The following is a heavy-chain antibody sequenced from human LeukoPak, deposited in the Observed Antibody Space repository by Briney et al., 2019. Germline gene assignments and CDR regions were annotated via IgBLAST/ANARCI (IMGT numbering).Heavy chain of an antibody. J-gene: IGHJ4*02. V-gene: IGHV3-48*03. Sequence: GGSLRLSCAASGFTFSSYEMNWVRQAPGKGLEWVSYISNTGTTIYYADSVKGRFTISRDNAKNSPYLQMNSLRAEDTAAYYCARGGAADYWGQGTLVTVSS. D-gene: IGHD1-26*01. CDR3: ARGGAADY. CDR1: GFTFSSYE. CDR2: ISNTGTTI.